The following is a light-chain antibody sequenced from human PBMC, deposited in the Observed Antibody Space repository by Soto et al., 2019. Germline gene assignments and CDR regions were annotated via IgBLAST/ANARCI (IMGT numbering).Light chain of an antibody. CDR3: TLYTSSTFYV. CDR1: SSDVGYYNR. CDR2: EVS. Sequence: QSVLTQPPSVSGSPGQSVTISCTGTSSDVGYYNRVSWYQQPPGTDPKLLIYEVSNRPSGVPDRFSGSKSGNTASLTISGLQAEDEADYYCTLYTSSTFYVFGTGTKVTVL. J-gene: IGLJ1*01. V-gene: IGLV2-18*01.